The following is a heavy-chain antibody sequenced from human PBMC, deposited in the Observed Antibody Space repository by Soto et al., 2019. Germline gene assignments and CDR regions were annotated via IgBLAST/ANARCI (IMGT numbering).Heavy chain of an antibody. CDR2: ISSSSSYI. D-gene: IGHD3-10*01. CDR3: ARDGWWGSGPGEYDAFDS. Sequence: EVQLVESGGGLVKPGGSLRLSCAASGFTFSSYSMNWVRQGPGKGLEWVSSISSSSSYIYYADSVKGRLTISIDNAKNSLYLQMNSLRAEDTAVYYCARDGWWGSGPGEYDAFDSWGQGTMVTVSS. CDR1: GFTFSSYS. V-gene: IGHV3-21*01. J-gene: IGHJ3*02.